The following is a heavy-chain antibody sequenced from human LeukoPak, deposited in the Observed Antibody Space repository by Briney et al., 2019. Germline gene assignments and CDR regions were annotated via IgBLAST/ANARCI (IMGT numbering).Heavy chain of an antibody. V-gene: IGHV4-59*01. J-gene: IGHJ3*01. CDR2: IYYSGST. D-gene: IGHD3-10*01. CDR1: SGSFSGYY. CDR3: AGHASGSYLGAFDL. Sequence: SETLSLTCAVYSGSFSGYYWSWIRQPPGKGLEWIGYIYYSGSTNYNPSLKSPVTISVDTSKNQFSLKLRSVTAADTAVYYCAGHASGSYLGAFDLWGQGTLVTVSS.